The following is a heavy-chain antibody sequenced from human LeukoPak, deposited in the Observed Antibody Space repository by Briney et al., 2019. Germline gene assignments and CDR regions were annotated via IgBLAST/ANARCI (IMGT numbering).Heavy chain of an antibody. D-gene: IGHD3-16*01. CDR1: GGSLNSEVFF. Sequence: PSETLSLTCTVSGGSLNSEVFFWAWIRQSAGKGLEWIGRIHSDGIINYNPSFKGRVTFSRDTSKNQFSLNLSSVSAADTAMYYCARGRELGWFEPWGQGILVTVSS. J-gene: IGHJ5*02. V-gene: IGHV4-61*02. CDR3: ARGRELGWFEP. CDR2: IHSDGII.